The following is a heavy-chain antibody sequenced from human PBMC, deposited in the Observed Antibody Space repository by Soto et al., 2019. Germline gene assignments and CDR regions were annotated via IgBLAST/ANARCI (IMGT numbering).Heavy chain of an antibody. J-gene: IGHJ4*02. D-gene: IGHD1-26*01. V-gene: IGHV3-48*03. CDR3: AKEATNINNFDN. CDR1: GFTFDNYE. CDR2: ISSSGSMM. Sequence: VGSLRLSCAASGFTFDNYEMNWVRQAPGKGLEWVSYISSSGSMMYYADPVKGRFTISRDNAQNSLYLEMNSLRAEDTAVYYCAKEATNINNFDNWGQGTLVTVSS.